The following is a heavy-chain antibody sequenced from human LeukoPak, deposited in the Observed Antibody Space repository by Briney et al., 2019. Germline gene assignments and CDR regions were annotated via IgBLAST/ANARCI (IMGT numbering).Heavy chain of an antibody. D-gene: IGHD3-10*01. Sequence: PSETLSLTRTVSGGSVSSGTYYWSSVRQPPGEGLEWNGYIYYSGSTNDKPSLKSRVTISVDTSKNQFSLKLSSVTAAETAVYYCARVEWFGELSLFDIWGQGTMVTVST. CDR2: IYYSGST. CDR3: ARVEWFGELSLFDI. CDR1: GGSVSSGTYY. J-gene: IGHJ3*02. V-gene: IGHV4-61*01.